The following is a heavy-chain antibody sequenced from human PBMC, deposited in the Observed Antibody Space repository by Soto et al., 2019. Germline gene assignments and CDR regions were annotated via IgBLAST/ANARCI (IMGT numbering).Heavy chain of an antibody. V-gene: IGHV4-30-4*01. CDR2: TYYSGYT. CDR1: GDSFSSGDYK. D-gene: IGHD4-17*01. CDR3: ARSGDSVAFDY. Sequence: QVQLQESGPGLVKPSQTLSLTCTVSGDSFSSGDYKWSWIRQPPGKGLEWIGYTYYSGYTYNNPSLKRRLTTSVDTSENQFSLKLSSVTAADTAVYYCARSGDSVAFDYWGQGTLVTVS. J-gene: IGHJ4*02.